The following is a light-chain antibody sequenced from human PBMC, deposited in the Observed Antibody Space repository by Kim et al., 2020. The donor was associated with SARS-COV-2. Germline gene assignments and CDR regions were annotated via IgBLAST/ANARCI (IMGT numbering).Light chain of an antibody. V-gene: IGKV3-20*01. CDR3: QQYGSSPRT. CDR2: GTC. CDR1: QSVSSRY. J-gene: IGKJ1*01. Sequence: SPGERAPPSCGASQSVSSRYLAWYQQKPGPAPRLLIYGTCSSATGIPVRFSGSGSGTDFTITISRLEHEDIAVYYCQQYGSSPRTFGQGTKVDIK.